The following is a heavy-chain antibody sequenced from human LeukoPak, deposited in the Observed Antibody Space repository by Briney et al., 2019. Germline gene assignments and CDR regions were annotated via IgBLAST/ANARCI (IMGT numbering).Heavy chain of an antibody. V-gene: IGHV3-33*06. CDR1: GFTFSNYG. D-gene: IGHD2-2*02. Sequence: GGSLRLSCAASGFTFSNYGMHWVRQAPGKGLEWVAVIWYDGSIKYYADSVKGRFSISRDNSKNTLYLQMNSLRDEDTAVYYCAKVEGIVVVPAAIGYYGMDVWGQGTTVTVSS. CDR2: IWYDGSIK. CDR3: AKVEGIVVVPAAIGYYGMDV. J-gene: IGHJ6*02.